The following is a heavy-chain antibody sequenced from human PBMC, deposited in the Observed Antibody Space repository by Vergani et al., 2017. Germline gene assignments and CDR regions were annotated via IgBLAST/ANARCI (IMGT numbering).Heavy chain of an antibody. J-gene: IGHJ4*02. V-gene: IGHV4-39*01. Sequence: QLQLQESGPGLVKPSETLSLTCTVSGGSISSSSYYWGWIRQPPGKGLEWIGSIYYSRSTSYNPSLKSRVTISVDTSKNQFSLKLSSVTAADTAVYYCARQIIVATIRGPFDYWGQGTLVTVSS. D-gene: IGHD5-12*01. CDR1: GGSISSSSYY. CDR2: IYYSRST. CDR3: ARQIIVATIRGPFDY.